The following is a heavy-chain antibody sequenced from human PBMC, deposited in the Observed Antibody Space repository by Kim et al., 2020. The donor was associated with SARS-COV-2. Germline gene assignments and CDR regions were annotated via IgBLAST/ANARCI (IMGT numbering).Heavy chain of an antibody. V-gene: IGHV1-18*01. D-gene: IGHD6-13*01. CDR3: ARYHKQGNRVDP. CDR1: GYPFDSYS. CDR2: ISTYNGNT. J-gene: IGHJ5*02. Sequence: ASVKVSCKTSGYPFDSYSIGWIRQAPGQGLEWMGWISTYNGNTDFAQKFRGRLTMTKATPATTVYMELRSLRSDDTAVYYCARYHKQGNRVDPVGQGTLV.